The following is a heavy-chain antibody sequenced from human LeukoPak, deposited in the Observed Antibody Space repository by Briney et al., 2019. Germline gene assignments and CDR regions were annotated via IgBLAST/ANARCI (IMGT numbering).Heavy chain of an antibody. D-gene: IGHD3-9*01. CDR1: GFIFSTYA. J-gene: IGHJ5*02. V-gene: IGHV3-23*01. CDR3: AKGKMTAYLTRFDP. CDR2: ISPSGDTS. Sequence: GGSLRLSCAASGFIFSTYAMTWVRQAPGKGLEWVAVISPSGDTSYFADSVKGRFTISRDNSRNTLNLQMSSLRAEDTAIYYCAKGKMTAYLTRFDPWGQGTLVTVSS.